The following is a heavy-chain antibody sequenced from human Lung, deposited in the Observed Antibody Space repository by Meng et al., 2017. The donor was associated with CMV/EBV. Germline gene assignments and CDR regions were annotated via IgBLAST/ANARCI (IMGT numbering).Heavy chain of an antibody. V-gene: IGHV1-18*01. CDR2: INAYNGDT. D-gene: IGHD1-26*01. Sequence: QAQPGQAGGEGKKPGASVKVSCKASGYTFTNYGITWARQAPGQGLEWMGWINAYNGDTNYAQTLQGRVTMTTDTSTSTAYMELRSLRSDDTAVYYCARVEVGITSGDYWGQGTLVTVSS. CDR3: ARVEVGITSGDY. CDR1: GYTFTNYG. J-gene: IGHJ4*02.